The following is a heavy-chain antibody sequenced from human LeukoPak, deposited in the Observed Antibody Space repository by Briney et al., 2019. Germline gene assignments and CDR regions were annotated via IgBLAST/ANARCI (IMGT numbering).Heavy chain of an antibody. CDR2: IYTSGST. D-gene: IGHD1-26*01. CDR3: VRGGSGSYASFDC. V-gene: IGHV4-4*07. Sequence: PSETLSLTCTVSGGSISNYYWSWIRQPAGKGLEWIGRIYTSGSTNYNPSLKSRVTISVDKSKNQFSLKLSSVTAADTAVYHCVRGGSGSYASFDCWGQGTLVTVSS. J-gene: IGHJ4*02. CDR1: GGSISNYY.